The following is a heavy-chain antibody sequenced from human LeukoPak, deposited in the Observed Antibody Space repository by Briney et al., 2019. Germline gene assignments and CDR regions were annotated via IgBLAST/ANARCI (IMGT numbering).Heavy chain of an antibody. CDR2: ISYDGSNK. D-gene: IGHD6-13*01. CDR1: GFTFSSYA. J-gene: IGHJ5*02. V-gene: IGHV3-30-3*01. CDR3: ARDRDIAAAGPYNWFDP. Sequence: GGSLRLSCAASGFTFSSYAMHWVRQAPGKGLEWVAVISYDGSNKYYADSVKGRFTISRDNSKNTLYLQMNSLRAVDTAVYYCARDRDIAAAGPYNWFDPWGQGTLVTVSS.